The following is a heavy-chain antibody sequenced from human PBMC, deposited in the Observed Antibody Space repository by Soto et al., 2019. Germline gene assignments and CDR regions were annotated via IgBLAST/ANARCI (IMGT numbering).Heavy chain of an antibody. CDR1: GFTFSSYS. Sequence: EVQLVESGGGLVKPGGSLRLSCAASGFTFSSYSMNWVRQAPGKGLEWVSSISSGSSYIFYADSVKGRFTISRENAKNSLYLQMTSLRAEDTAVYYCARGYHYYDRSGYEKWDAFDIWGQGTMVTVSS. J-gene: IGHJ3*02. CDR2: ISSGSSYI. CDR3: ARGYHYYDRSGYEKWDAFDI. D-gene: IGHD3-22*01. V-gene: IGHV3-21*01.